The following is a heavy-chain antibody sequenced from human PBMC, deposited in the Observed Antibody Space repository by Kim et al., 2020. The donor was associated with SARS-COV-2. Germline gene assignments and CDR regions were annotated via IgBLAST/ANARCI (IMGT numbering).Heavy chain of an antibody. CDR3: ARGYSSGWYPY. CDR2: T. V-gene: IGHV3-23*01. Sequence: TDYAGPGKGRFTISRANAKTTLYLHMNSRRAEDAAVYYCARGYSSGWYPYWGQGTLVTVSS. J-gene: IGHJ4*02. D-gene: IGHD6-19*01.